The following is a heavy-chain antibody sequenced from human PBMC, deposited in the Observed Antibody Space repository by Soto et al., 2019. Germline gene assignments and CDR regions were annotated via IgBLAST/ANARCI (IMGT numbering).Heavy chain of an antibody. CDR2: ISDDGSNK. CDR3: ANYCRSISCFSGSLEH. Sequence: QVQLVESGGSVVQPGRSLRLSCAASGFTFSSNGMHWVRQAPGKGLEWVAVISDDGSNKYYADSVKGRFTISRDNSKNTLYLQMNSLRAEDTAVYYCANYCRSISCFSGSLEHWGQGTLVTVSS. J-gene: IGHJ5*02. D-gene: IGHD2-2*01. V-gene: IGHV3-30*18. CDR1: GFTFSSNG.